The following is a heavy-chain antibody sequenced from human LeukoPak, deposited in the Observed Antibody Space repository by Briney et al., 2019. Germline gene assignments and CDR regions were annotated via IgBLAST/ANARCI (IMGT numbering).Heavy chain of an antibody. CDR1: GFTFSSYS. Sequence: GGSPRLSCSASGFTFSSYSMNWVRQAPGKGLEWVSSISSSSSYIYYADSVKGRFTISRDNAKNSLYLQMNSLRAEDTAVYYCARDPYSGLFDYWGQGALVTVSS. CDR3: ARDPYSGLFDY. CDR2: ISSSSSYI. J-gene: IGHJ4*02. V-gene: IGHV3-21*01. D-gene: IGHD4-11*01.